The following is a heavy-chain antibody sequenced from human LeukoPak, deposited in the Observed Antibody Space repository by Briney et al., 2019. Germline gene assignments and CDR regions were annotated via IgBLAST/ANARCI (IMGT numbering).Heavy chain of an antibody. V-gene: IGHV3-48*03. J-gene: IGHJ3*02. CDR2: ISSSGSTI. D-gene: IGHD2-8*01. CDR3: AGSVWDAFDI. Sequence: GGSLRLSCAASGFTFSSYEMNWVRQAPGKGLEWVSYISSSGSTIYYADSVKGRFTISRDNAKNSLYLQINSLRAEDTAVYYCAGSVWDAFDIWGQGTMVTVSS. CDR1: GFTFSSYE.